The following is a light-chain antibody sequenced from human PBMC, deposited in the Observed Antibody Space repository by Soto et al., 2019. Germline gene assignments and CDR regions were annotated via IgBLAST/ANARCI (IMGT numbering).Light chain of an antibody. CDR1: SSDVGGYNY. CDR3: SSYTSSSTRV. Sequence: QSALTQPASVSGSPGQSITISCTGTSSDVGGYNYVSWYQQHPGKAPKLMIYEVSNRPSGVSNRFSGSKSGNTASLTISGPQAEGEADYYCSSYTSSSTRVLGGGTQLTVL. V-gene: IGLV2-14*01. J-gene: IGLJ3*02. CDR2: EVS.